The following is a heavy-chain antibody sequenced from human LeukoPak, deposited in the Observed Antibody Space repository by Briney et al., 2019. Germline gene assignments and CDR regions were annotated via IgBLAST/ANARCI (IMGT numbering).Heavy chain of an antibody. D-gene: IGHD3-16*02. CDR3: AREGGSYRPLDY. CDR2: ISTSGST. V-gene: IGHV4-4*07. CDR1: GGSISSYY. Sequence: SETLSLTCTVSGGSISSYYWSWIRQPAGKGLEWIGHISTSGSTNYNPSLKSRVTMSVDTSKNQFSLKLSSVTAADTAVYYCAREGGSYRPLDYSGQGTLVTVSS. J-gene: IGHJ4*02.